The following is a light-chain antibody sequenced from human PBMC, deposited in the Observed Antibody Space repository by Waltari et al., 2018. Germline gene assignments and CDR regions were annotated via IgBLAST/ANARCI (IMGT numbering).Light chain of an antibody. J-gene: IGLJ3*02. V-gene: IGLV2-14*01. CDR3: CSHSSSSTLVL. CDR1: TTDAGAYTF. Sequence: QSALTQPASVSGSPGQSITLSCTGTTTDAGAYTFVSWYQQPPGEVPKLLIYEVNNRHCGVSDRFSGPRSGNTASLTISGLLADDEADYYCCSHSSSSTLVLFGGGTKVTVL. CDR2: EVN.